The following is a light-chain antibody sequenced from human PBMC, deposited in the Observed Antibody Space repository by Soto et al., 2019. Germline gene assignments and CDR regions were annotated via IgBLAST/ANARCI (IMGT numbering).Light chain of an antibody. Sequence: EIVLTQSPGTLPLSPGERATLSCRASQSVSSSSLAWYQHKPGQAPRLLIYDASSRATGIPDRFSGSGSGTDFTLTISRLEPEDFAVYYCHQYVRTPYTFGQGTKLEIK. J-gene: IGKJ2*01. V-gene: IGKV3-20*01. CDR2: DAS. CDR1: QSVSSSS. CDR3: HQYVRTPYT.